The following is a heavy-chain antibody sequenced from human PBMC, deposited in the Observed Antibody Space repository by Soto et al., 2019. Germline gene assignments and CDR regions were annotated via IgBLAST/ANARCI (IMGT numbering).Heavy chain of an antibody. D-gene: IGHD3-10*01. Sequence: QVQLQESGPGLVKPSQTLSLTCTVSGGSINSGGYYWSWIRQHPGKGLEWIGYLYYSGSTYCNPSVTSRVTMSVDTSKSQFSLNLRSVTAADTAVYYCARVSSGSYYTSAYWGQGTLVTVSS. J-gene: IGHJ4*02. V-gene: IGHV4-31*03. CDR3: ARVSSGSYYTSAY. CDR2: LYYSGST. CDR1: GGSINSGGYY.